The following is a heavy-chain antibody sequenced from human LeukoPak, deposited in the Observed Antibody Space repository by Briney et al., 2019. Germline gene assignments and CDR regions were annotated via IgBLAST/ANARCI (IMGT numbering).Heavy chain of an antibody. V-gene: IGHV3-74*01. CDR2: INSDGSST. CDR3: TRELDWLPTLDY. D-gene: IGHD3-9*01. Sequence: WGSLRLSCAASGFTFSNYWMHWVRQAPGKGLVWVSRINSDGSSTRYADSVKGRFTISRDNAKNTLYLQMNSLRAEDTAVYYCTRELDWLPTLDYWGQGTLVTVSS. CDR1: GFTFSNYW. J-gene: IGHJ4*02.